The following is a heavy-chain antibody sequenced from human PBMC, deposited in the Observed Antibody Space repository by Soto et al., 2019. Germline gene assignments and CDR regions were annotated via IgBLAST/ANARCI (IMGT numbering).Heavy chain of an antibody. V-gene: IGHV3-7*01. D-gene: IGHD3-10*01. J-gene: IGHJ4*02. Sequence: EVQLVESGGGLVQPGGSLRLSCAASGFTFSSYWMSWVRQAPGKGLEWVANVNQDGGEKFYVDSVKGRFTISRDNAMNSMYLQMNSLRAEGTAVYYCARGRPVPYWGQGTLVTVSS. CDR2: VNQDGGEK. CDR3: ARGRPVPY. CDR1: GFTFSSYW.